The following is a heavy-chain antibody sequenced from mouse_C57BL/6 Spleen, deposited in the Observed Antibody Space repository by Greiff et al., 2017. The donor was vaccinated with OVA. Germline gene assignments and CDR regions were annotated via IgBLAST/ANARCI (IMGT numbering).Heavy chain of an antibody. CDR2: IAPEAGET. CDR3: AREGNAMDY. Sequence: EVMLVESGAELVKPGASVKLSCTASGFNIKDYYMHWVKQRTEQGLEWIGRIAPEAGETPYAPNFQGKATLTSDTSSNTAYLQLSSLTSEDTAVYYRAREGNAMDYWGQGTSVTVSS. V-gene: IGHV14-2*01. J-gene: IGHJ4*01. CDR1: GFNIKDYY.